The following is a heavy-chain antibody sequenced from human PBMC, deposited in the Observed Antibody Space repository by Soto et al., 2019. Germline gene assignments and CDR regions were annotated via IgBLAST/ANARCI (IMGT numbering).Heavy chain of an antibody. V-gene: IGHV1-69*02. Sequence: QVHLIQSGAEVKQPGSSVKVSCKAAGGTFNTYTLIWVRQAPGHGLEWMGRIIPMLTVTNSAQKFQGRLTLTADKSTGTAFMELTSLRSDDTAVYYCSIGSWSAETFDVWGQGTMVTGSS. CDR1: GGTFNTYT. CDR3: SIGSWSAETFDV. D-gene: IGHD2-2*01. CDR2: IIPMLTVT. J-gene: IGHJ3*01.